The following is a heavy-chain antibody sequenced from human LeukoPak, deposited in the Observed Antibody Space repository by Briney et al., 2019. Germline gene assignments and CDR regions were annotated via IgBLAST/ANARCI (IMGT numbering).Heavy chain of an antibody. CDR3: ALEEWLRYLFDY. Sequence: GSLRLSCAASGFTFSSYAMHWVRQAPGKGLEWVSAISGSGGSTYYADSVKGRFTISRDNSKNTLYLQMNSLRAEDTAVYYCALEEWLRYLFDYWGQGTLVTVSS. CDR1: GFTFSSYA. CDR2: ISGSGGST. D-gene: IGHD5-12*01. V-gene: IGHV3-23*01. J-gene: IGHJ4*02.